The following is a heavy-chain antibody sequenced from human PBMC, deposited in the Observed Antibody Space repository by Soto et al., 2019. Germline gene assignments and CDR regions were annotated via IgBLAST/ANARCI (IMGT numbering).Heavy chain of an antibody. CDR3: LTINSYGPPGSGYYYGMDV. D-gene: IGHD5-18*01. Sequence: EVQLVESGGGLVQPGGSLRLSCAASGFTVSSNYMSWVRQAPGKGLEWVSVIYSGGSTYYADSVKGRFTISRHNSKNTLHXQMNSLRAEDTAVYYCLTINSYGPPGSGYYYGMDVWGQGTTVTVSS. V-gene: IGHV3-53*04. CDR2: IYSGGST. CDR1: GFTVSSNY. J-gene: IGHJ6*02.